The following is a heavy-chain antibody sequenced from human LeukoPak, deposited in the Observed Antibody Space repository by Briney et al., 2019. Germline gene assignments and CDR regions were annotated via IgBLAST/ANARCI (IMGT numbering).Heavy chain of an antibody. CDR1: GFTFSSYG. V-gene: IGHV3-30*18. D-gene: IGHD3-22*01. J-gene: IGHJ4*02. Sequence: PGGSLRLSCAASGFTFSSYGMHWVRQAPGKGLEWAAVISYDGSNKYYADSVKGRFTISRDNSKNTLYLQMNSLRAEDTAVYYCAKPQVNYYDSSGLRDWGQGTLVTVSS. CDR3: AKPQVNYYDSSGLRD. CDR2: ISYDGSNK.